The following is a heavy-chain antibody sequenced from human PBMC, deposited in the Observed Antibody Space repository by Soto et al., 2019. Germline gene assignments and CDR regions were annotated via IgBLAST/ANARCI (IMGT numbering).Heavy chain of an antibody. D-gene: IGHD6-19*01. V-gene: IGHV1-18*01. J-gene: IGHJ6*03. CDR1: GYSFTNYG. CDR3: ARDRGVAPPVAGNTHYYYYMDV. Sequence: QDQLVQSGVEVKKPGASVKVSCKASGYSFTNYGITWVRQAPGQGFEWMGWISAYNGNTNYAQKFQGRVTLTTDASTSTAYLELRSLRSDDTAVYYCARDRGVAPPVAGNTHYYYYMDVWGKGKTVTVSS. CDR2: ISAYNGNT.